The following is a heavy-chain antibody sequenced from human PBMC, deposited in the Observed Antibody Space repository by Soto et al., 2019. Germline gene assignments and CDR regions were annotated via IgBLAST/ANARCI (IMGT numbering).Heavy chain of an antibody. Sequence: SETLSLTCTVSGGSISSYYWSWIRQPPGKGLEWIGYIYYSGSTNYNPSLKSRVTISVDTSKNQFSLKLSSVTAADTAVYYCARLSDLPFDYYFDYWGQGTLVTVSS. J-gene: IGHJ4*02. CDR1: GGSISSYY. V-gene: IGHV4-59*01. CDR3: ARLSDLPFDYYFDY. CDR2: IYYSGST.